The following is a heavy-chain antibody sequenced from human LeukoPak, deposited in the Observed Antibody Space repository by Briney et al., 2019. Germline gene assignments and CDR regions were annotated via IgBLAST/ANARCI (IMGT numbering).Heavy chain of an antibody. V-gene: IGHV3-23*01. Sequence: GRSLRLSCAASGFTFSSYALSWVRQAPGKGLEWASVISGSGGGTYYADSVKGRVTISRDNAKNSLYLQMSSLRVEDTAVYYCARSCDGDCYSDYWGQGTLVTVSS. D-gene: IGHD2-21*02. CDR2: ISGSGGGT. CDR3: ARSCDGDCYSDY. CDR1: GFTFSSYA. J-gene: IGHJ4*02.